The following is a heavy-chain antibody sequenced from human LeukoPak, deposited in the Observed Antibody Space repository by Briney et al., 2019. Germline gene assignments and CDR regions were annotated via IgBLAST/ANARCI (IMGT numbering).Heavy chain of an antibody. CDR2: TVGGRPDT. CDR1: GFTFINYA. D-gene: IGHD2-8*02. Sequence: GGSLRLSCAASGFTFINYAMSWVRQTPGKGLEWVSATVGGRPDTYHADSVRGRFTVSRDNSMNTLCLQMNSLRVEDTAVYYCTKAPVRSCTGTFCYPFDYWGQGILVTVSS. J-gene: IGHJ4*02. CDR3: TKAPVRSCTGTFCYPFDY. V-gene: IGHV3-23*01.